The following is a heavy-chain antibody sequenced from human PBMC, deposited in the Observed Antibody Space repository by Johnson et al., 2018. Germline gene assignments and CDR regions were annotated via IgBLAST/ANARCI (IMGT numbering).Heavy chain of an antibody. CDR2: IYFREYTANSGNT. D-gene: IGHD3-3*01. Sequence: QVQLQESGPGLVKPSETLSLTCTVSGGSISNYYWTWIRQSPGKGLEWIGYIYFREYTANSGNTAYNLSLKSRVTISVDSSKNQFSLKLSSVTAADTAVYYCARVASLGSGYHYYMDVWGKGTTVTVSS. V-gene: IGHV4-59*01. J-gene: IGHJ6*03. CDR3: ARVASLGSGYHYYMDV. CDR1: GGSISNYY.